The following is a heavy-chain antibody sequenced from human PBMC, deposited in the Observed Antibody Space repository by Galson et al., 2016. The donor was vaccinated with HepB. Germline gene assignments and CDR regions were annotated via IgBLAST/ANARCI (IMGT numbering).Heavy chain of an antibody. V-gene: IGHV3-15*01. CDR1: GFTFSDYY. D-gene: IGHD3-9*01. CDR2: IKRKTDGGTT. CDR3: TTDGLLRYFDWLSSASDY. Sequence: SLRLSCAASGFTFSDYYMSWIRQAPGKGLEWVGRIKRKTDGGTTDYAAPVKGRFIISRDDSKNTLYLQMNSLKTEDTAVYYCTTDGLLRYFDWLSSASDYWGQGTLVTVSS. J-gene: IGHJ4*02.